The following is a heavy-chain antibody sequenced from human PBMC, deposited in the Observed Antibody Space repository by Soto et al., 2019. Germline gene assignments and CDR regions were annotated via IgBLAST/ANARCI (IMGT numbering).Heavy chain of an antibody. CDR2: IIPIFGTA. Sequence: SVKVSCKASGGTFSSYAISWVRQAPGQGLEWMGGIIPIFGTANYAQKFQGRVTITADESTSTAYMELSRLRSDDTAVYYCAGEDLLVVPATTYYGMDVWGKGTTVTVSS. J-gene: IGHJ6*04. D-gene: IGHD2-2*01. V-gene: IGHV1-69*13. CDR1: GGTFSSYA. CDR3: AGEDLLVVPATTYYGMDV.